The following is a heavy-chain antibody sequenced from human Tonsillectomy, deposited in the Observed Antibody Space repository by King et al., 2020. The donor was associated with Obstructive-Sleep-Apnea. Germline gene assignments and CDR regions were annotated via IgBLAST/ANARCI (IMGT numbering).Heavy chain of an antibody. Sequence: VQLQESGPGLVKPSQTLSLTCTVSGGSISSGGYYWSWIRQPPGKGLEWIGYIFYSGSTYYNPSLKSRVTISVDTSKNQFSLKLSSVTAADTAMYYCARVHYFDLLTGSEGAFDLWGQGTMVTVSS. V-gene: IGHV4-31*03. D-gene: IGHD3-9*01. CDR2: IFYSGST. J-gene: IGHJ3*01. CDR3: ARVHYFDLLTGSEGAFDL. CDR1: GGSISSGGYY.